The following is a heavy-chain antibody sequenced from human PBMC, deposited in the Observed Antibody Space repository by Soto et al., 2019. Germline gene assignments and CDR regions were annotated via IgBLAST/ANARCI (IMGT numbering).Heavy chain of an antibody. J-gene: IGHJ4*02. CDR1: GYTFTSYA. CDR2: INAGNGNT. CDR3: ARDQDYSNYYFDY. V-gene: IGHV1-3*01. D-gene: IGHD4-4*01. Sequence: ASVKVSCKASGYTFTSYAMHWVRQAPGQRLEWMGWINAGNGNTKYSQKFQGRVTITRDTSASTAYMELSSLRSEDTAVYYCARDQDYSNYYFDYWGQGTLVTVPQ.